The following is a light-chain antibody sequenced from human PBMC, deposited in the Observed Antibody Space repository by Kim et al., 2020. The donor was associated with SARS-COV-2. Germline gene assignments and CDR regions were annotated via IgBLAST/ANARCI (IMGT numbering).Light chain of an antibody. J-gene: IGLJ2*01. Sequence: PGQTASITCSGDNLGNKYTCCYQQKPGQSPLLVIYQDVRRPSGIPERFSGSNSGNTATLTISGTQALDEADYFCQAYDSNTLYVVFGGGTQLTVL. CDR2: QDV. CDR1: NLGNKY. V-gene: IGLV3-1*01. CDR3: QAYDSNTLYVV.